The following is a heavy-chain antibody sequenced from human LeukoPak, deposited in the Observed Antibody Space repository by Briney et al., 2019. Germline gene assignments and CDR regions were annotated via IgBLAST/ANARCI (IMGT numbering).Heavy chain of an antibody. Sequence: SVKVSCKASGGTFSSYAISWVRQAPGQGLEWMGGIIPIFGTANYAQKFQGRVTITADESTSTAYMELSSLRSEDTAVFYCALALRYCSGGSCYSQVSDYWGQGTLVTVSS. CDR1: GGTFSSYA. V-gene: IGHV1-69*13. D-gene: IGHD2-15*01. CDR3: ALALRYCSGGSCYSQVSDY. CDR2: IIPIFGTA. J-gene: IGHJ4*02.